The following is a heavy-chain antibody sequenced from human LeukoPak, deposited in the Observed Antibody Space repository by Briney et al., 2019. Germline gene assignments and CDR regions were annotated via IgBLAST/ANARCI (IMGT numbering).Heavy chain of an antibody. CDR3: AREIWVRKDRGYYFHY. CDR2: INAGNGNT. V-gene: IGHV1-3*01. J-gene: IGHJ4*02. D-gene: IGHD3-10*01. CDR1: GFTFTHYA. Sequence: GASVKVSCKASGFTFTHYAMNWVRQAPGQRLEWMGWINAGNGNTKYSQRFQDRVTITRDTSANTAYLELSSLRSEDTAVYYCAREIWVRKDRGYYFHYWGRGTLVTVSS.